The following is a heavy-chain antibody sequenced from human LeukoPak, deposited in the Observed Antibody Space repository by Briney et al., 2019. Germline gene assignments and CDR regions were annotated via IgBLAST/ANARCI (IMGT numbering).Heavy chain of an antibody. CDR1: NGSISTYY. CDR2: IDYSGST. CDR3: ARVSRRHTLDY. Sequence: SETLSLTCIVSNGSISTYYWSWIRQPPGKGLEWIGYIDYSGSTNYNPSLKSRVTMSLDTTKNHFSLRLSSVTAADSAVYYCARVSRRHTLDYWGQGTLVTVSS. V-gene: IGHV4-59*01. J-gene: IGHJ4*02.